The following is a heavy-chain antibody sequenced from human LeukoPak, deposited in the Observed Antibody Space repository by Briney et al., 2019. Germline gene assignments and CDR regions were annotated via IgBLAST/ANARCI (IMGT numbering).Heavy chain of an antibody. D-gene: IGHD3-9*01. Sequence: SETLSLTCTVSGGSISSGSYYWSWIRQPAGKGLEWIGRIYTSGSTNYNPSLKSRVTISVDTSKNQFSLKLNSVTAADTAVYYCARISLTGYAPISGYFDYWGQGTLVSVSS. J-gene: IGHJ4*02. CDR1: GGSISSGSYY. CDR3: ARISLTGYAPISGYFDY. CDR2: IYTSGST. V-gene: IGHV4-61*02.